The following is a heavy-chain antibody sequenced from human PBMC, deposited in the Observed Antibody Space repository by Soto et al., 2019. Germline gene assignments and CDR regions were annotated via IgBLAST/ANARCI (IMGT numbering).Heavy chain of an antibody. J-gene: IGHJ4*02. CDR2: ISSSISTV. D-gene: IGHD3-10*01. Sequence: GGSLRLSCVASGFTFSDYSMNWVRQAPGKGLEWVSYISSSISTVYYADSVKGRFTIYRDNAKNSLYLQMNSLRDEDTGVYYCARDRGSENDYWGQGTLVTVSS. CDR1: GFTFSDYS. CDR3: ARDRGSENDY. V-gene: IGHV3-48*02.